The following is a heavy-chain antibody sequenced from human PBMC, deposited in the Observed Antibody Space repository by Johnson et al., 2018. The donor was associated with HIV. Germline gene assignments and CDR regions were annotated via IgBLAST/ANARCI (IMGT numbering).Heavy chain of an antibody. CDR2: INSDGSST. CDR3: ARGMTTVTNHDAFDI. J-gene: IGHJ3*02. CDR1: GFTFSRYW. Sequence: VQLVESGGGLVQPGGSLRLSCAASGFTFSRYWMHWVRQAPVKWLVWVSRINSDGSSTSYADSVKVRFTISRDNAKNTLYLQMNSLRAEDTAVYYCARGMTTVTNHDAFDIWGQGTMVTVSS. D-gene: IGHD4-17*01. V-gene: IGHV3-74*01.